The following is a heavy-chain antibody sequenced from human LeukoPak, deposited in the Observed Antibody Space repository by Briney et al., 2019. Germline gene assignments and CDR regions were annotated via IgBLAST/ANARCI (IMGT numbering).Heavy chain of an antibody. D-gene: IGHD1-7*01. V-gene: IGHV4-59*01. J-gene: IGHJ4*02. Sequence: PSETLSLTCTVSGGSISSYYWSWIRQPPGKGLEWIGYIYYRGSTNYNPSLKSRVTISVDTSKNQFSLKLSSATAADTAVYYCARGRNWNYVGVDYWGQGTLVTVSS. CDR1: GGSISSYY. CDR3: ARGRNWNYVGVDY. CDR2: IYYRGST.